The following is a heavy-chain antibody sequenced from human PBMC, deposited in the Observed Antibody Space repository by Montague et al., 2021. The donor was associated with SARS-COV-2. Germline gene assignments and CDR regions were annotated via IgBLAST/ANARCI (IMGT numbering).Heavy chain of an antibody. CDR2: ISYSGRT. Sequence: SETLSLTCTVSGGSVSSSPYYWGWIRQPPGRGLEWVGSISYSGRTYFSPSLKSRLTVSVHSSENQFSLRLSSVTAADTAVYYCASSYYYGSGTYVYNYYMDVWGKGTTVTVSS. V-gene: IGHV4-39*01. CDR3: ASSYYYGSGTYVYNYYMDV. CDR1: GGSVSSSPYY. J-gene: IGHJ6*03. D-gene: IGHD3-10*01.